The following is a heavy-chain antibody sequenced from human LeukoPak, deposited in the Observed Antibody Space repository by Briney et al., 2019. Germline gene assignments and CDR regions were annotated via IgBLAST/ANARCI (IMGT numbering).Heavy chain of an antibody. CDR2: IDPSVGNT. D-gene: IGHD2-15*01. J-gene: IGHJ4*02. CDR1: AYSFSTYL. V-gene: IGHV1-46*01. Sequence: GASVKVSCKATAYSFSTYLIHWVRQAPGQGLEWVGMIDPSVGNTDYAQKFQDRVTMTRDTSTNTVYMELSSLTSEDTAVYYCAKDGDIVVVVAGLYYFDYWGQGTLVTVSS. CDR3: AKDGDIVVVVAGLYYFDY.